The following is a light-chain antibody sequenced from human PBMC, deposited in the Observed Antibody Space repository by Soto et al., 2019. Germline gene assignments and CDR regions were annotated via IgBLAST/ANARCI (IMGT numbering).Light chain of an antibody. V-gene: IGKV3-20*01. CDR3: QQYGSL. CDR2: GAS. J-gene: IGKJ4*01. CDR1: QSVSSSY. Sequence: EIVLPQSPGTLPLSPGERATLSCRASQSVSSSYLAWYQQKPGQAPRLLIYGASSRATGIPDRFSGSGSGTDFTLTISRLEPEDFAVYYCQQYGSLFGGGTKVEIK.